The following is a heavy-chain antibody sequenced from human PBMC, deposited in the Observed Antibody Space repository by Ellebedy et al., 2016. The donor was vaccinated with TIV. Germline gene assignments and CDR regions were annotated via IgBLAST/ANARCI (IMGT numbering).Heavy chain of an antibody. D-gene: IGHD3-9*01. V-gene: IGHV3-23*01. CDR2: ISGSGGST. J-gene: IGHJ4*02. Sequence: GGSLRLSXAASGFTFSSYAMSWVRQAPGKGLEWVSAISGSGGSTYYADSVKGRFTISRDNAKNSLYLQMNSLRAEDTAVYYCAKEGTLRYPFIDYWGQGTLVTVSS. CDR1: GFTFSSYA. CDR3: AKEGTLRYPFIDY.